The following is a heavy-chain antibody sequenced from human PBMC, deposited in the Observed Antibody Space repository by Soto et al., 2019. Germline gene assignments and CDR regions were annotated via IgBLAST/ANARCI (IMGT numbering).Heavy chain of an antibody. CDR3: ARELPQRQGRNMDV. D-gene: IGHD1-1*01. Sequence: SETLSLTCTVTGGSMTSGDQYWTWIRHRPGEGLEWFGYINHRGSLYYNPSLKSRVSLSVDTFKNQFSLNLSSVTAADTAVYYCARELPQRQGRNMDVWGQGTTVTVSS. J-gene: IGHJ6*02. V-gene: IGHV4-31*03. CDR1: GGSMTSGDQY. CDR2: INHRGSL.